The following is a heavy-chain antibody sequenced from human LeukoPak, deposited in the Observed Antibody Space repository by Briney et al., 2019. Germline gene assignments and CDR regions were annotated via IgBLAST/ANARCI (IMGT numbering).Heavy chain of an antibody. J-gene: IGHJ5*02. CDR3: ARWFTMITFNWFDP. CDR1: GGSFSGYY. D-gene: IGHD3-22*01. V-gene: IGHV4-34*01. Sequence: SETLSLTCAVYGGSFSGYYWSWIRQPPGKGLEWIGEINHSGSTNYNPSLKSRVTISVDTSKNQFSLKLSSVTAADTAVYYCARWFTMITFNWFDPWGQGTLVTVSS. CDR2: INHSGST.